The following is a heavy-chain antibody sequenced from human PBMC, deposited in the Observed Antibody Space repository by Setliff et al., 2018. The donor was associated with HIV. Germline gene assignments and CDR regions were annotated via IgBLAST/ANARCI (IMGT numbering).Heavy chain of an antibody. CDR3: ATWRGVGATA. CDR2: IYYSGST. J-gene: IGHJ4*02. V-gene: IGHV4-39*07. CDR1: GGSVSSSSYY. D-gene: IGHD1-26*01. Sequence: SETLSLTCTVSGGSVSSSSYYWAWIRQPPGKGLEWIGSIYYSGSTYYNPSLKSRVTISPDTSKNQFSLKMNSVTAADTAVYYCATWRGVGATAWGQGTLVTV.